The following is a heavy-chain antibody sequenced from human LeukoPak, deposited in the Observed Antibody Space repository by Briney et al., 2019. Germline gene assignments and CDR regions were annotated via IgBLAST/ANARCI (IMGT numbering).Heavy chain of an antibody. V-gene: IGHV3-7*01. J-gene: IGHJ3*02. Sequence: PGGSQSLSCAASGLILSNYWMSCVRQAPGKGPEWVANIKQDGSEKYYVDPVKGRFAISRDNAKNSLYLQMNSLRAEDTAVYYCARYGNGAWLAHYSFDIWGQGTMVTVSA. CDR2: IKQDGSEK. D-gene: IGHD6-19*01. CDR1: GLILSNYW. CDR3: ARYGNGAWLAHYSFDI.